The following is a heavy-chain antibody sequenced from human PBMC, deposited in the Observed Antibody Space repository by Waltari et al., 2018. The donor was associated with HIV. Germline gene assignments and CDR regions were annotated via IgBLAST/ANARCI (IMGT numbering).Heavy chain of an antibody. CDR1: GFTFNPYA. CDR2: ISWDGSNK. D-gene: IGHD3-22*01. J-gene: IGHJ4*02. CDR3: GREGDYYDSSPFDY. Sequence: QVQLVESGGGVVQPGRSLRLSCAASGFTFNPYAMHWVRQAPGKGLEWVAVISWDGSNKHYADSVKCRCTISRDNSRNSLYLQMSSLRAEDTAVYYCGREGDYYDSSPFDYWGQGTLVTVSS. V-gene: IGHV3-30-3*01.